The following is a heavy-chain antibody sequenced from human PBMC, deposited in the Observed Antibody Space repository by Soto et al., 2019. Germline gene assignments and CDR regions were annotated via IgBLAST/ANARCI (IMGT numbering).Heavy chain of an antibody. CDR2: ISGSGGST. Sequence: PGGSLRLSCAASGFTFSSYAMSWVRQAPGKGMEWVSAISGSGGSTYYADSVKGRFTISRDNSKNTLYLQMNSLRAEDTAVYYCANDLVDIQLWSFDYWGQRTLVTVSS. D-gene: IGHD5-18*01. CDR1: GFTFSSYA. J-gene: IGHJ4*02. CDR3: ANDLVDIQLWSFDY. V-gene: IGHV3-23*01.